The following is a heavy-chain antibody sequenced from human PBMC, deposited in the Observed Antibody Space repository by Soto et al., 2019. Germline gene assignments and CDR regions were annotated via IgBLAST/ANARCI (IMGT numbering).Heavy chain of an antibody. Sequence: QMQLVRSGAEVKKPGASVKVSCKASGYTFTRHYIHWVRQAPGQGLEWMGIINSSGGHTYYAQKFQGRVAMISDTSTSTVYMELSSLRAEDTAVYYCARDLLAAGSDALDIRGEWTMVNVSS. V-gene: IGHV1-46*01. CDR2: INSSGGHT. J-gene: IGHJ3*02. CDR3: ARDLLAAGSDALDI. D-gene: IGHD6-13*01. CDR1: GYTFTRHY.